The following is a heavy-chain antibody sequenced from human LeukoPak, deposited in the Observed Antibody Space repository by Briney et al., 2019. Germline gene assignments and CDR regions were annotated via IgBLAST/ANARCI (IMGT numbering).Heavy chain of an antibody. CDR3: ARAYYYDSSGYYPRWFDP. Sequence: SETLSLTCTVSGTSISGDYWGWIRQPPGKGLEWIGSIYYSGSTYYNPSLKSRVTISVDTSKNQFSLKLSSVTAADTAVYYCARAYYYDSSGYYPRWFDPWGQGTLVTVSS. CDR2: IYYSGST. CDR1: GTSISGDY. D-gene: IGHD3-22*01. V-gene: IGHV4-39*01. J-gene: IGHJ5*02.